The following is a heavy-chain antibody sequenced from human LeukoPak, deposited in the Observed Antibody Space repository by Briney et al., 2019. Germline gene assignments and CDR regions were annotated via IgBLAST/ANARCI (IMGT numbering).Heavy chain of an antibody. V-gene: IGHV3-48*01. J-gene: IGHJ4*02. CDR1: GFTFSSYS. CDR2: ISSSSSTI. Sequence: PGGSLRLSCAASGFTFSSYSMNWVRQAPGKGLEWVSYISSSSSTIYYADSVKGRFTISRDNAKNSLYLQMNSLRAEDTAVYYCARDLSKGPMWGSNFDYWGQGTLVTVSS. D-gene: IGHD2-21*01. CDR3: ARDLSKGPMWGSNFDY.